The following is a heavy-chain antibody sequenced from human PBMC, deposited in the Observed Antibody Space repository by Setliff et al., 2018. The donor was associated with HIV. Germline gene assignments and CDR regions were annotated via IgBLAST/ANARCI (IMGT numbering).Heavy chain of an antibody. V-gene: IGHV1-8*02. CDR2: MNPNSGNT. D-gene: IGHD2-15*01. Sequence: ASVKVSCKASGYTFTSYDINWVRQATGQGLEWMGWMNPNSGNTGYAQKFQGRVTMTRNTSISTAYMELSSLRSEDTAIYYCARVYCRTRSCVDEWYFDYWGQGTLVTVSS. J-gene: IGHJ4*02. CDR3: ARVYCRTRSCVDEWYFDY. CDR1: GYTFTSYD.